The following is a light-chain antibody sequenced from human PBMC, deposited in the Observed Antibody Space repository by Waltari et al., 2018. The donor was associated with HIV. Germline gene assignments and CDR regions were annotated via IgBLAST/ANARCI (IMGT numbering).Light chain of an antibody. J-gene: IGLJ3*02. CDR1: SSNIGSNY. CDR2: RNG. CDR3: STWDDRLSDRV. V-gene: IGLV1-47*01. Sequence: SVLTQPPSASGTPGQRFTISCSGGSSNIGSNYVYWFQQLQGAAPKLLIYRNGQRPAGVPDRFAGSRSCSSASLAISGLRSEDEAVYYCSTWDDRLSDRVFGGGTKLTVL.